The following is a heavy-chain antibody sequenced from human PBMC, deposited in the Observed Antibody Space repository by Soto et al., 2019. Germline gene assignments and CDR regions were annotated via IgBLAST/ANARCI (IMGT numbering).Heavy chain of an antibody. J-gene: IGHJ5*02. V-gene: IGHV4-31*03. CDR3: ARDTAMAESNWFDP. D-gene: IGHD5-18*01. Sequence: SETLSLTCTVSGGSISSGGYYWSWIRQHPGKGLEWIGYIYYSGSTYYNPSLKSRVTISVDTSKNQFSLKLSSVTAADTAVYYCARDTAMAESNWFDPWGQGTLVTVSS. CDR2: IYYSGST. CDR1: GGSISSGGYY.